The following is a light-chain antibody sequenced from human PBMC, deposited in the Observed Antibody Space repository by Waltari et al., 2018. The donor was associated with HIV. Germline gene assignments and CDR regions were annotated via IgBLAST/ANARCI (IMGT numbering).Light chain of an antibody. CDR3: QQHYGSPPGT. V-gene: IGKV4-1*01. CDR2: WAS. Sequence: DIVMTQSPDSLAVSLGERATIKCKSSQSATFSLNSKNYLAWYQQKVGQPPKLLIYWASTRESGVPDRFSGSGSGTDFTLTISDLQAEDVAVYYCQQHYGSPPGTFGQGTKVEIK. CDR1: QSATFSLNSKNY. J-gene: IGKJ1*01.